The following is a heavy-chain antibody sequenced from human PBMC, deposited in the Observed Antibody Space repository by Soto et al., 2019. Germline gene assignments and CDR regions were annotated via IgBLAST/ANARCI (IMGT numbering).Heavy chain of an antibody. Sequence: ASVKVSCKASGYTFTSYYMHWVRQAPGQGLEWMGIINPSGGSTSYAQKFQGRVTMTRDASTSTVYMELSSLRSEDTAVYYCARASPTTTVTTDLLFDYWGQGTLVTVSS. V-gene: IGHV1-46*03. CDR3: ARASPTTTVTTDLLFDY. CDR1: GYTFTSYY. D-gene: IGHD4-17*01. J-gene: IGHJ4*02. CDR2: INPSGGST.